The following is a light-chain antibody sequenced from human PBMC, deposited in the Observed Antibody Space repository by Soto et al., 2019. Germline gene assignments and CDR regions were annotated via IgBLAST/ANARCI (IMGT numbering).Light chain of an antibody. CDR3: SSYTSSSTYV. Sequence: QSVLTQPASVSGSPGQSITISCTGTSSDIGGYNYVSWYQQHPGKAPKLLIYDVSNRPSGVSNRFSGSKSGNTASLTISGLQADDEADYYCSSYTSSSTYVFAAGTKVTVL. CDR2: DVS. V-gene: IGLV2-14*01. CDR1: SSDIGGYNY. J-gene: IGLJ1*01.